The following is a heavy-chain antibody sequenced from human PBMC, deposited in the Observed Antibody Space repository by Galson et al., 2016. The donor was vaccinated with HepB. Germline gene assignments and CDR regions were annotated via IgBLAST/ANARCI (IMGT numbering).Heavy chain of an antibody. J-gene: IGHJ6*02. CDR1: GYSFGRYG. V-gene: IGHV1-18*01. D-gene: IGHD3-22*01. Sequence: SVKVSCKASGYSFGRYGVSWVRQAPGQGLEWMGWISFYRGARNTAQKFQDRVSMTTDTSTSTAYMELRSLTSDDTAVYFCARDGAVAVIEGAHTHFGMDVWGPGTTVIVSS. CDR2: ISFYRGAR. CDR3: ARDGAVAVIEGAHTHFGMDV.